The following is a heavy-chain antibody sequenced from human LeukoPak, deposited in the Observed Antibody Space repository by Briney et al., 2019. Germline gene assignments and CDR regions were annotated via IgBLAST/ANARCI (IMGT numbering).Heavy chain of an antibody. D-gene: IGHD4-17*01. CDR2: VNYTRDT. V-gene: IGHV4-59*01. CDR3: ARDFARNSSDYGNDGFDI. J-gene: IGHJ3*02. CDR1: GVTLNFFY. Sequence: SETLCLTCTASGVTLNFFYRPWIRQPPGKGLEWIGYVNYTRDTYHNPSLKSPGTISLDTSKNQSSLNLTSMTTVDTAIYYCARDFARNSSDYGNDGFDIWGQGTMVTVSS.